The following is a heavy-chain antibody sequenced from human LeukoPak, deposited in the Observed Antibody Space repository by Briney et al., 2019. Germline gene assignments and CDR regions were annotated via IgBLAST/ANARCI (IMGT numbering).Heavy chain of an antibody. Sequence: PGGSLRLSCAASGFSFSSYAMSWVRQAPGKGLEWVSGISGSGDSTYYADSVKGRFTNSRDNSKNTLYLQMNSLRAEDTAVYYCAKDPYYSYGTAYFDYWGQGTLVTVSS. CDR1: GFSFSSYA. J-gene: IGHJ4*02. CDR3: AKDPYYSYGTAYFDY. V-gene: IGHV3-23*01. CDR2: ISGSGDST. D-gene: IGHD5-18*01.